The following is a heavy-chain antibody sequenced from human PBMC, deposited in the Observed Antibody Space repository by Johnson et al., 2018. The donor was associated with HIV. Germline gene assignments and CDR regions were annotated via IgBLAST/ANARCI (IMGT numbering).Heavy chain of an antibody. D-gene: IGHD6-19*01. Sequence: QVQLVESGGGVVQPGRSLRLSCAASGFTFSSYAMHWVRQAPAKELQWVAVISYDGSEKYYVDSVKGRFTFSRDNAKNSLSLQMNSLRAEDTAVYYCVREGGSCWRRERDAFDIWGQGTMVTVSS. V-gene: IGHV3-30*04. J-gene: IGHJ3*02. CDR3: VREGGSCWRRERDAFDI. CDR1: GFTFSSYA. CDR2: ISYDGSEK.